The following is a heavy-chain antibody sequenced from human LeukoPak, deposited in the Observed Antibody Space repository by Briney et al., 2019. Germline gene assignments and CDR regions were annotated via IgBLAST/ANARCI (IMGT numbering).Heavy chain of an antibody. D-gene: IGHD3-10*01. CDR3: ARVSGGYYFDY. J-gene: IGHJ4*02. V-gene: IGHV3-30*14. CDR2: ISYDGSNK. CDR1: GFTFSSYA. Sequence: QTGGSLRLSCAASGFTFSSYAMHWDRQAPGKGLEWVAVISYDGSNKYYADSVKGRFTISRDNSKNTLYLQMNSLRAEDTAVYYCARVSGGYYFDYWGQGTLVTVSS.